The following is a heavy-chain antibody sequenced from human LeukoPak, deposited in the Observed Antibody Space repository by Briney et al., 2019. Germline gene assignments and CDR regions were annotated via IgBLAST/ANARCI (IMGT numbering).Heavy chain of an antibody. CDR2: ISGSGGDT. D-gene: IGHD3-10*01. CDR3: ARVPGSYYVGFDY. V-gene: IGHV3-23*01. CDR1: GFTFSSYA. Sequence: PGGSLRLSCAASGFTFSSYAMSWVRQAPGRGLEWVSAISGSGGDTYHADSVKGRFTISRDNSKNTLYLQMNSLRAEDTAIYYCARVPGSYYVGFDYWGQGTLVTVSS. J-gene: IGHJ4*02.